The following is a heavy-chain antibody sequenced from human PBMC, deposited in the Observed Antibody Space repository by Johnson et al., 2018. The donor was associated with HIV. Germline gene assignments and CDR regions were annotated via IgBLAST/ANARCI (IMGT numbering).Heavy chain of an antibody. Sequence: QVQLVESGGGVVQPGRSLRLSCAASGFTFSSYGMHWVRQAPGKGLEWVSIIYDGDATYYADSVKGRFTIFRDNSKNTRYLQMKSLGAEDTAVYYCARGRPRWEPLRGGAFDIWGQWTMVTVSS. V-gene: IGHV3-NL1*01. CDR3: ARGRPRWEPLRGGAFDI. CDR1: GFTFSSYG. J-gene: IGHJ3*02. CDR2: IYDGDAT. D-gene: IGHD1-26*01.